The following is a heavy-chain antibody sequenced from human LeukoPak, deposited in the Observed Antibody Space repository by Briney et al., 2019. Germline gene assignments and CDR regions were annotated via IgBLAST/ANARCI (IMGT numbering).Heavy chain of an antibody. V-gene: IGHV4-39*01. D-gene: IGHD2-2*01. CDR1: GGSISSSSYH. Sequence: SETLSLTCTVSGGSISSSSYHWGWIRQPPGKGLEWIGNIYFSGSTYYNPSLKSRVTISVDMSKNQFSLKLSSVTAADTAVYYCARTYCSFTSCYLYWYFDLWGRGTLVTVSS. CDR2: IYFSGST. CDR3: ARTYCSFTSCYLYWYFDL. J-gene: IGHJ2*01.